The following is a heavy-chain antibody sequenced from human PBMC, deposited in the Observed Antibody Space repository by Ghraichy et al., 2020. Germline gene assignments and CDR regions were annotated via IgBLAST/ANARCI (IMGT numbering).Heavy chain of an antibody. Sequence: SQTLSLTCTVSGGSISSYYWSWIRQPPGKGLEWIGYIYYSGSTNYNPSLKSRVTISVDTSKNQFSLKLSSVTAADTAVYYCARDPYYYGSGSVDLWGRGTLVTVSS. CDR1: GGSISSYY. V-gene: IGHV4-59*01. CDR2: IYYSGST. J-gene: IGHJ2*01. D-gene: IGHD3-10*01. CDR3: ARDPYYYGSGSVDL.